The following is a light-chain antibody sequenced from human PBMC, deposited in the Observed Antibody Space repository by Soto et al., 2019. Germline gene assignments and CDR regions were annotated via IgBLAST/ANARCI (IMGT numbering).Light chain of an antibody. V-gene: IGKV1-6*01. CDR2: AAS. J-gene: IGKJ1*01. CDR1: QGIRNE. Sequence: IQVTQSPSSLSASVGDRVTITCRASQGIRNELGWYQQKTGKAPKLLIYAASTLQSGVPSRFSGSGSGTDFTLTISSLQPEDFATYYCQHYNSYSEAFAQGTKVDIK. CDR3: QHYNSYSEA.